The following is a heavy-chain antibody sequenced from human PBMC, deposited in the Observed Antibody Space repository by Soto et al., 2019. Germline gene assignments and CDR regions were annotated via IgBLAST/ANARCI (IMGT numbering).Heavy chain of an antibody. CDR1: GGSVSSGSYY. CDR3: ARDGGWFDP. Sequence: QVQLQESGPGLVKPSETLSLTCTVSGGSVSSGSYYWSWIRQPPGKGLEWIGYIYYSGSTNYNPSLNSRVTISVDTSKNQFSLKLSSVTAADTAVHYCARDGGWFDPWGQGTLVTVSS. V-gene: IGHV4-61*01. CDR2: IYYSGST. D-gene: IGHD3-3*01. J-gene: IGHJ5*02.